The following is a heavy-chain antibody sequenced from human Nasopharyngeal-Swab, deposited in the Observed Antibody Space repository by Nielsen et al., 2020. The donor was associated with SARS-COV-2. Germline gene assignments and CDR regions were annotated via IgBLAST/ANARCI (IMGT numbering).Heavy chain of an antibody. CDR1: GFTSSSYG. V-gene: IGHV3-33*01. D-gene: IGHD3-10*01. CDR2: IWYDGSNK. Sequence: GGSLRLSSAASGFTSSSYGMHWVRQAPGKGLEWAAVIWYDGSNKYYADSVKGRFTISRDNSKNTLYLQMNSLRAEDTAVYYCARMEGYGSGTYGDYWGQGTLVTVSS. CDR3: ARMEGYGSGTYGDY. J-gene: IGHJ4*02.